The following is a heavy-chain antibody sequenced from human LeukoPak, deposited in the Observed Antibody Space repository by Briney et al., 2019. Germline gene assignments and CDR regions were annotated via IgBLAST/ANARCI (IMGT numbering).Heavy chain of an antibody. J-gene: IGHJ5*02. Sequence: SGGSLRLSCAASGFTFSNAWMSWVRQAPGKGLEWVGRIKSKTDGGTTDYAAPVKGRFTISRDDSKNTLYLQTNSLKTEDTAVYYCTTESSGVENWFDPWGQGTLVTVSS. CDR3: TTESSGVENWFDP. CDR1: GFTFSNAW. V-gene: IGHV3-15*01. CDR2: IKSKTDGGTT. D-gene: IGHD3-22*01.